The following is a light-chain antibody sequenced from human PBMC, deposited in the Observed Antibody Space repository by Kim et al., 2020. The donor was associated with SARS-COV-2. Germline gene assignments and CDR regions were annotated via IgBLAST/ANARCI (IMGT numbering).Light chain of an antibody. J-gene: IGLJ2*01. CDR3: NSRDSNDKVV. CDR1: SRRSYY. CDR2: GKN. Sequence: AWGQKVRITCEGDSRRSYYASWYQKKRGEAPIVVICGKNKRPAGIEDRFGGSSSGKTASMTITGTEEDEEADYYSNSRDSNDKVVFGGGTQLTVL. V-gene: IGLV3-19*01.